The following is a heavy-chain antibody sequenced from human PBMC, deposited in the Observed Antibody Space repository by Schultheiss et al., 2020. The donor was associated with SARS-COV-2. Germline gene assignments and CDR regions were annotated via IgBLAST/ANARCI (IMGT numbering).Heavy chain of an antibody. CDR1: GFTFSSYA. CDR2: ISYDGTNK. Sequence: GESLKISCAASGFTFSSYAIYWVRQAPGKGLEWVAVISYDGTNKYYADSVEGRFTSSRDNAKSSLYLQMNSLRAEDTAVYYCARDNRFRAGMDVWGQGTTVTVSS. V-gene: IGHV3-30-3*01. J-gene: IGHJ6*02. D-gene: IGHD1-14*01. CDR3: ARDNRFRAGMDV.